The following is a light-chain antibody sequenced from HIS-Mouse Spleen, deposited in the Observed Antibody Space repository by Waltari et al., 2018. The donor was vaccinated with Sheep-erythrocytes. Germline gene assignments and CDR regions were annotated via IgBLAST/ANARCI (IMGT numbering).Light chain of an antibody. CDR2: AAS. V-gene: IGKV1-9*01. J-gene: IGKJ2*01. CDR3: QQLNSYPHT. Sequence: DIQLTQSPSFLSASVGHRVTITSRASQGISSYLAWYQQKPGKAPKLLIYAASTLQSGVPSRFSGSGSGTEFTLTISSLQPEDFATYYCQQLNSYPHTFGQGTKLEIK. CDR1: QGISSY.